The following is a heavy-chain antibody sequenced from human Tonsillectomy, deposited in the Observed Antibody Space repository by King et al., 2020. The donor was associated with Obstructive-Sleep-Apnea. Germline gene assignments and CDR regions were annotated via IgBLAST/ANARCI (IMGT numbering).Heavy chain of an antibody. J-gene: IGHJ6*02. Sequence: VQLVESGGGVVQPGRSLRLSCAASGFTFSNYAIHWVRQAPGKGLEWVAVISYDGSNKYYADSVKGRFTISRDKSKNTLYLQMNSLRAEDTAVYYCARELRGIAGHGMDVWGQGTTVTVSS. CDR1: GFTFSNYA. D-gene: IGHD6-13*01. CDR2: ISYDGSNK. CDR3: ARELRGIAGHGMDV. V-gene: IGHV3-30*04.